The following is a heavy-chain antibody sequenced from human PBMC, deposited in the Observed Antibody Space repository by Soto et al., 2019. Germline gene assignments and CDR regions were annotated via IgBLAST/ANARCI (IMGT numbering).Heavy chain of an antibody. D-gene: IGHD2-2*03. V-gene: IGHV1-8*01. CDR3: SRGLGYCSSTSCLNWFDP. J-gene: IGHJ5*02. Sequence: GASVKVSCKASGYTFTSYDINWVRQATGQGLEWMGWMNPNSGNTGYAQKFQGRVTMTRNTSISTAYMELSSLRSEDTAVYYCSRGLGYCSSTSCLNWFDPWGLGTLVTVSS. CDR2: MNPNSGNT. CDR1: GYTFTSYD.